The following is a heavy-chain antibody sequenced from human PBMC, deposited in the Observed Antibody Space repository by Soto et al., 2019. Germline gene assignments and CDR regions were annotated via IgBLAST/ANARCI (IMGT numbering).Heavy chain of an antibody. Sequence: PGGSLRLSCAASGFTFSSYGMHWVRQAPGKGLEWVAVISYDGSNKYYADSVKGRFTISRDNSKNTLYLQMNSLRAEDTAVYYCASCSSTSCPDSDDYYYYGMDVWGQGTTVTVSS. V-gene: IGHV3-30*03. D-gene: IGHD2-2*01. CDR3: ASCSSTSCPDSDDYYYYGMDV. CDR2: ISYDGSNK. CDR1: GFTFSSYG. J-gene: IGHJ6*02.